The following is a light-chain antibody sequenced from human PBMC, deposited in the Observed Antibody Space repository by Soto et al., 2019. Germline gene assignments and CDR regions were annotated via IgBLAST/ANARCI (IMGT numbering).Light chain of an antibody. J-gene: IGLJ1*01. V-gene: IGLV1-44*01. Sequence: QAVLTQPPSAAATPGQRVTISCSVRSSDVGSNTVNGYQQLPGAAPKLLIYSNDQRPSGVPDRFSASKSGTSASLAISGLQSEDEADYYCATWDDSMFGHVFGTGTKVTVL. CDR2: SND. CDR1: SSDVGSNT. CDR3: ATWDDSMFGHV.